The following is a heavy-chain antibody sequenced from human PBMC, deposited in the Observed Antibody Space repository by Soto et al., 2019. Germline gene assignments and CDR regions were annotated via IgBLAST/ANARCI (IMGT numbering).Heavy chain of an antibody. CDR1: GGSISSRSDY. J-gene: IGHJ6*02. D-gene: IGHD3-16*01. CDR3: ARHNGPLYVGYYYDMDV. Sequence: PSETLSLTCPVSGGSISSRSDYWGRIRQTPGKGLEWIGRIYYSGYTYYNPSLKRRVTISIATAKNPCSLKLSSLTAADTVVFYCARHNGPLYVGYYYDMDVWGQGTTVTVSS. CDR2: IYYSGYT. V-gene: IGHV4-39*01.